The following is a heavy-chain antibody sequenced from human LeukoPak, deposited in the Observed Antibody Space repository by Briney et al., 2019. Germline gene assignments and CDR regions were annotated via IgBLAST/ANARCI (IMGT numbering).Heavy chain of an antibody. CDR3: ARRREDYYYYMDV. V-gene: IGHV3-11*01. J-gene: IGHJ6*03. CDR2: ISSSGSTI. Sequence: GGSLRLSCAASGFTFSDYYMSWIRQAPGKGLEWVSYISSSGSTIYYADSVKGRFTISRDNAKNSLYLQMNSLRAEDTAVYYCARRREDYYYYMDVWGKGTTVTVSS. CDR1: GFTFSDYY.